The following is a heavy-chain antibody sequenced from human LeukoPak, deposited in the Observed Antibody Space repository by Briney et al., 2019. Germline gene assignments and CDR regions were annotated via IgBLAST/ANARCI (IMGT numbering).Heavy chain of an antibody. J-gene: IGHJ3*02. V-gene: IGHV4-34*01. CDR2: IYHTGST. Sequence: PSETLSLTCAVYGGSFSTYYWSWIRQPPGKGLEWIGDIYHTGSTTYSPSLKSRVTISLDTSRNQFSLRLNSVTAADTAVYYCAKSNGYGLIDIWGQGTMVTVSS. D-gene: IGHD3-10*01. CDR3: AKSNGYGLIDI. CDR1: GGSFSTYY.